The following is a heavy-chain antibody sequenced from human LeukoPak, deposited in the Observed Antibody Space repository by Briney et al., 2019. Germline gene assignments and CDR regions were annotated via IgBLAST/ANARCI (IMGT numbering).Heavy chain of an antibody. CDR3: ARDRDWNSGFDY. CDR2: INHDGDSA. D-gene: IGHD1-7*01. Sequence: PGGSLRLFCVASGYTFSSYWMHWVRQAPGKGLVWVARINHDGDSANYADFVKGRFTISRDNAKNTLYLQMNSLRVEDTAIYYCARDRDWNSGFDYWGQGTLVTVSS. CDR1: GYTFSSYW. V-gene: IGHV3-74*01. J-gene: IGHJ4*02.